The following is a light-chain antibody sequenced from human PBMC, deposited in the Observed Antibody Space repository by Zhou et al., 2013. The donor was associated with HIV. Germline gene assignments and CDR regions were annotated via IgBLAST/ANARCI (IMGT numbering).Light chain of an antibody. CDR3: LKYDSRPRT. V-gene: IGKV1-27*01. J-gene: IGKJ1*01. CDR2: SAS. CDR1: QGIGNS. Sequence: DIQMTQSPSSLSASVRDRVTITCRASQGIGNSLAWYQQKPGKVPKLLIYSASTLQSGVPSRFSGSGSGTDFTLTISSLQPEDVATYFCLKYDSRPRTFGKGPR.